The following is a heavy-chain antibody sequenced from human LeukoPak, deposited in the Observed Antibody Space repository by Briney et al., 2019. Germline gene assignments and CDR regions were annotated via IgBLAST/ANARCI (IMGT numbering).Heavy chain of an antibody. D-gene: IGHD3-10*01. CDR3: ARLSEMLRGPEVIYYFEH. V-gene: IGHV3-7*01. CDR2: IKQDGSEK. Sequence: GGSLRLSCEASEFTLTTYWMSWVRQAPGKGLEWVANIKQDGSEKYYVDSVKGRFTISRDNAKNSVYLQMNSLRAEDTAVYYCARLSEMLRGPEVIYYFEHWGQGTLVTVSS. CDR1: EFTLTTYW. J-gene: IGHJ4*02.